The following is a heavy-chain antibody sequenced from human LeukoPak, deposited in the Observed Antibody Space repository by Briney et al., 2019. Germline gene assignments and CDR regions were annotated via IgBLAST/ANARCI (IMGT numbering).Heavy chain of an antibody. V-gene: IGHV4-38-2*02. D-gene: IGHD3-10*01. Sequence: SETLSLTCTVSGGSIRSYYWNWIRQPPGKGLEWIGSIYHSGSTYYNPSLKSRVTISVDTSKNQFSLKLSSVTAADTAVYYCARDVYYGSGRVYYYMDVWGKGTTVTVSS. CDR3: ARDVYYGSGRVYYYMDV. J-gene: IGHJ6*03. CDR1: GGSIRSYY. CDR2: IYHSGST.